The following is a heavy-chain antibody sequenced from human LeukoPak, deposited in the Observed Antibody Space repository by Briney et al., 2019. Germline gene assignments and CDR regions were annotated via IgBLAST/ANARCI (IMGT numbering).Heavy chain of an antibody. CDR3: AKLSGWTGWFFDY. CDR1: GFTFSSYA. Sequence: GGSLRLSCAASGFTFSSYAMSWVRQAPGKGLEWVSAISKSGDSTYYADSVKGRFTISRDNSKNTIYLQMNSLRVEDTAVYYCAKLSGWTGWFFDYWGQGTVVTVSS. D-gene: IGHD6-19*01. CDR2: ISKSGDST. J-gene: IGHJ4*02. V-gene: IGHV3-23*01.